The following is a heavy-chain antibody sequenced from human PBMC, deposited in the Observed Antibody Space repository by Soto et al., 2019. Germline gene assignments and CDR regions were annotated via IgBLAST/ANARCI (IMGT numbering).Heavy chain of an antibody. CDR1: AGTFNRYA. V-gene: IGHV1-69*01. CDR2: IIPYYNTL. CDR3: ASGASRWYPYFFDS. D-gene: IGHD6-13*01. J-gene: IGHJ4*02. Sequence: QAQVVQSGAEVRKPGSSVKLSCTASAGTFNRYAIAWVRQAPGPGLEWMGGIIPYYNTLNYAQKFQDRVTIPADDSTNTVYMELSSLRSDDTAVYFCASGASRWYPYFFDSWAQGTLVTVSS.